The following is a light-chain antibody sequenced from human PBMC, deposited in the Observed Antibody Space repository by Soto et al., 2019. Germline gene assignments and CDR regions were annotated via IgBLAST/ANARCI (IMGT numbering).Light chain of an antibody. J-gene: IGKJ1*01. V-gene: IGKV2-28*01. Sequence: DIVMTQSPLSLPVTPGEPASISCRSSQSLLHSNGYNYLDWYLQKPGQSPQLLIYLGSHRASGVPDRFSGSASGTDFTLKITRVEAEDLGVYCCLQPLQTPWTFGHGTKVEIK. CDR3: LQPLQTPWT. CDR1: QSLLHSNGYNY. CDR2: LGS.